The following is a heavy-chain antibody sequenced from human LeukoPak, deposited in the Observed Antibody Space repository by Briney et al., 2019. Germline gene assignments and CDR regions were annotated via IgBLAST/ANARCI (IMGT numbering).Heavy chain of an antibody. J-gene: IGHJ4*02. CDR1: GVSVSSDNYY. V-gene: IGHV4-61*10. CDR2: IYASGTT. CDR3: ARDLFGEY. Sequence: SETLSLTCTVSGVSVSSDNYYWNWIRQPAGKGLEWIGRIYASGTTNYNPSLKSRVTISVDTSKNQFSLKLSSVTAADTAVYYCARDLFGEYWGQGTLVTVSS. D-gene: IGHD3-10*01.